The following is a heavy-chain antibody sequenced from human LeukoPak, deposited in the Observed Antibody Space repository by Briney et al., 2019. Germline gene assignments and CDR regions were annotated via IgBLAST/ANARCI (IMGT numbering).Heavy chain of an antibody. V-gene: IGHV3-30*03. Sequence: GRSLRLSCAASGFTFSNYGMHWVRQAPGKGLEWVAVISYDGSNKYYADSVKGRFTISRDNSKNTLYLQMNSLRAEDTAVYYCARALASIAAAWRPYFDLWGRGTLVTVSS. J-gene: IGHJ2*01. CDR2: ISYDGSNK. CDR3: ARALASIAAAWRPYFDL. CDR1: GFTFSNYG. D-gene: IGHD6-13*01.